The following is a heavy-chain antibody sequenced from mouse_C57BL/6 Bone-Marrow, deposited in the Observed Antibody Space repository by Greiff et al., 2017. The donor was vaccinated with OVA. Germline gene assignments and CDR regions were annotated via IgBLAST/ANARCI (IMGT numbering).Heavy chain of an antibody. CDR2: ISDGGSYT. Sequence: EVKLMESGGGLVKPGGSLKLSCAASGFTFSSYAMSWVRQTPEKRLEWVATISDGGSYTYYPDNVKGRFTISRDNAKNNLYLQMSHLKSEDTAMYYCARGKTFYAMDYWGQGTSVTVSS. CDR1: GFTFSSYA. J-gene: IGHJ4*01. CDR3: ARGKTFYAMDY. V-gene: IGHV5-4*03.